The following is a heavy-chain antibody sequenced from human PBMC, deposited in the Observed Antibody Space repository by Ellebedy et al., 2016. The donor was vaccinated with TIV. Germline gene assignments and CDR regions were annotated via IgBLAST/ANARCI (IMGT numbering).Heavy chain of an antibody. J-gene: IGHJ4*02. CDR2: ISYDGSNR. V-gene: IGHV3-30*18. CDR3: AKRRIPGRLEGFDY. Sequence: GESLKISXAASGFTFSTYGMPWVRQAPGKGLEWVSVISYDGSNRYYADSVKGRFTISRDNSKNTLYLQMNSLRAEDTAVYYCAKRRIPGRLEGFDYWGQGTLVTVSS. CDR1: GFTFSTYG. D-gene: IGHD6-6*01.